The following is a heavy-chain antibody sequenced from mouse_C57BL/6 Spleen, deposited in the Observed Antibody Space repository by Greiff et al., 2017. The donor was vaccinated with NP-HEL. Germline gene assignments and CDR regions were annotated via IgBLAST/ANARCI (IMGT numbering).Heavy chain of an antibody. CDR2: ISYSGST. CDR3: ARGGGRLGFDY. D-gene: IGHD2-12*01. CDR1: GYSITSGYD. Sequence: VQLKESGPGMVKPSQSLPLTCTVTGYSITSGYDWHWIRHFPGNKLEWMGYISYSGSTNYNPSLKSRISITHDPSKNHFFLKLNSLTTEDTATYYCARGGGRLGFDYWGQGTTLTVAS. J-gene: IGHJ2*01. V-gene: IGHV3-1*01.